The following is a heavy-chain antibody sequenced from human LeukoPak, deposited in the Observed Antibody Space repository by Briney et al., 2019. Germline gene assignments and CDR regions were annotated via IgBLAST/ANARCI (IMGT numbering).Heavy chain of an antibody. Sequence: GGSLRLSCAASGFIFSGSGMHWVRQASGKGLEWVGRIRSKANSYATAYAASVKGRFTISRDDSKNTAYLQMNSLKTEDTAVYYCTRGIERFSDYWGQGTLVTVSS. J-gene: IGHJ4*02. V-gene: IGHV3-73*01. CDR3: TRGIERFSDY. CDR2: IRSKANSYAT. CDR1: GFIFSGSG.